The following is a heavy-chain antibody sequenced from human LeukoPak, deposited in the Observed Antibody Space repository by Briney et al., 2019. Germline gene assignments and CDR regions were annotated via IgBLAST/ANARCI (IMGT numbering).Heavy chain of an antibody. CDR3: AKDRGASMVRGRNYFDY. V-gene: IGHV3-23*01. Sequence: GGALRLSCAASGFTFSSYAMSWVREAPGKGLEWVSAISGGGGRTYYADSVKGRFTISRDNSKNTLYLQMNSLRAEDTAVYYCAKDRGASMVRGRNYFDYWGQGTLVTVSS. D-gene: IGHD3-10*01. CDR2: ISGGGGRT. J-gene: IGHJ4*02. CDR1: GFTFSSYA.